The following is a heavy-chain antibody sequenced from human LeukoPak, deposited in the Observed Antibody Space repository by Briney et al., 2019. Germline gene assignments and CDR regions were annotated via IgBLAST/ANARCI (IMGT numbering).Heavy chain of an antibody. J-gene: IGHJ3*02. D-gene: IGHD3-22*01. CDR3: ARQAQGTMIVVVTYSYDAFDI. CDR2: IHPGDSDT. V-gene: IGHV5-51*01. Sequence: GESLKISCKGSGYSFTSYWIGWVRQMPGKGLEWMGIIHPGDSDTRYSPSFQGQVTISADKSISIAYLQWSSLKASDTAMYYCARQAQGTMIVVVTYSYDAFDIWGQGTMVTVSS. CDR1: GYSFTSYW.